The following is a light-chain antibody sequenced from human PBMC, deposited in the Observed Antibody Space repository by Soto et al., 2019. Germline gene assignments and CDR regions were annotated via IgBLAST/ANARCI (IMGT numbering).Light chain of an antibody. CDR1: QCVSSK. J-gene: IGKJ5*01. CDR3: QQYNPWPPIS. V-gene: IGKV3-15*01. Sequence: EIRMTQSPATLSVSPGERATLSCRASQCVSSKLAWYQQKPGQAPRLLIYDASTRATGIPARFSGSGSGTEFTLTISSLQSEDFGIYYCQQYNPWPPISFGQGTRLEI. CDR2: DAS.